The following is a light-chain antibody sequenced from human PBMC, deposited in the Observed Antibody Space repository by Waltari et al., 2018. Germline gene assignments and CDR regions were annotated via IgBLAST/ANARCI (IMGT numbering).Light chain of an antibody. J-gene: IGLJ2*01. V-gene: IGLV1-40*01. CDR3: QSFDNMLSGGVV. Sequence: QSVLTQPPSVSGTPGQRVTISCSGSTSNIGAGHDVHWYQHLPGTAPKLLIYGDKHRPAGVPDRFSGSKSGTSASLAITGLQADDEADYFCQSFDNMLSGGVVFGGGTKLAVL. CDR2: GDK. CDR1: TSNIGAGHD.